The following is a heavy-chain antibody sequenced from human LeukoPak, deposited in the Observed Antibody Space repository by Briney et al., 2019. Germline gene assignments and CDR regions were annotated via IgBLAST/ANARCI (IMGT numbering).Heavy chain of an antibody. V-gene: IGHV1-8*01. Sequence: ASVKVSCKASGYTFTSYDINWVRQATGQGLEWMGWMNPNSGNTGYAQKFQGRVTMTRNTSISTAYMGLSSLRSEDTAVYYCARASLRYFDWLPWGAFDIWGQGTMVTVSS. CDR3: ARASLRYFDWLPWGAFDI. J-gene: IGHJ3*02. D-gene: IGHD3-9*01. CDR1: GYTFTSYD. CDR2: MNPNSGNT.